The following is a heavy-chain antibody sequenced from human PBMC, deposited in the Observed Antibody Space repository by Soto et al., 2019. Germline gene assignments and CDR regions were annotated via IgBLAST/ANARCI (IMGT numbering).Heavy chain of an antibody. CDR2: ISAYNGNT. D-gene: IGHD2-15*01. V-gene: IGHV1-18*01. J-gene: IGHJ4*02. CDR3: ARGHCSGGSCYSRHYVY. CDR1: GYTFTSYG. Sequence: QVQLVQPGAEVKKPGPSGKVSCKASGYTFTSYGITGLRQAPGQGFEWMGWISAYNGNTNYAQKLQGRVTMTTDTSTSTAYMELRSVRSDDTAVYYCARGHCSGGSCYSRHYVYWGQGTLVTVSS.